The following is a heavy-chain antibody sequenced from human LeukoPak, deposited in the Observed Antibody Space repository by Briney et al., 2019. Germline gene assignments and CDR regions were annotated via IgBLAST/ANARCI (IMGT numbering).Heavy chain of an antibody. CDR2: SYYSGST. Sequence: PSETLSLTCTVSGGSIGSSSYYWGWIRQPPGKGLEWIANSYYSGSTYYNPSLKSRVTISVDTSKNQFSLKLSPVTAADTAVYYCARQVVVVPAAKGLYYDFWSGLPVYWFDPWGQGTLVTVSS. J-gene: IGHJ5*02. CDR3: ARQVVVVPAAKGLYYDFWSGLPVYWFDP. CDR1: GGSIGSSSYY. V-gene: IGHV4-39*01. D-gene: IGHD2-2*01.